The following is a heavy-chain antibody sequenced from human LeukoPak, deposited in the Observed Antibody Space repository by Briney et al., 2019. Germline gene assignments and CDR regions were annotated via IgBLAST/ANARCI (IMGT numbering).Heavy chain of an antibody. J-gene: IGHJ3*02. Sequence: SETLSLTCTVSGGSISSSSYYWGWIRQPPGKGLEWIGSIYYSGSTYYNPSLKSRVTTSVDTSKNQFSLKLSSVTAADTAVYYCARRSRYLVQDAFDIWGQGTMVTVSS. V-gene: IGHV4-39*01. CDR3: ARRSRYLVQDAFDI. CDR2: IYYSGST. D-gene: IGHD6-13*01. CDR1: GGSISSSSYY.